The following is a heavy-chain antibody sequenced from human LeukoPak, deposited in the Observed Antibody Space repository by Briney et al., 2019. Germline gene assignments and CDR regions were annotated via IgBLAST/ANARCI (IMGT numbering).Heavy chain of an antibody. D-gene: IGHD3-22*01. J-gene: IGHJ4*02. CDR3: ARGPAYYYDSSGYYLYYFDY. CDR1: GFTVSSNY. V-gene: IGHV3-9*01. Sequence: GGSLRLSCAASGFTVSSNYMSWVRQAPGKGLEWVSGISWNSGSIGYADSVKGRFTISRDNAKNSLYLQMNSLRAEDTALYYCARGPAYYYDSSGYYLYYFDYWGQGTLVTVSS. CDR2: ISWNSGSI.